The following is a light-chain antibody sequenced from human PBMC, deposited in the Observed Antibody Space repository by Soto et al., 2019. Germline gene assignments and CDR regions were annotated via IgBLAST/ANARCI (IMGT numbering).Light chain of an antibody. CDR2: DVS. CDR1: SSDVGGYNY. V-gene: IGLV2-14*01. CDR3: SSYTSSSTVV. J-gene: IGLJ2*01. Sequence: QSALTQPASVSGSPGQSITISCTGTSSDVGGYNYVSWYQQHPGKAPKLMIYDVSNRPSGVSNRFSGSKSGNTASLTISGXQAEXEADYYCSSYTSSSTVVFGGGTKLTVL.